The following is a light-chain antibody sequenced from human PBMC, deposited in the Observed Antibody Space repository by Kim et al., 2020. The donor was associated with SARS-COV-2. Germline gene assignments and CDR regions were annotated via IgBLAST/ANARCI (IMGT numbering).Light chain of an antibody. J-gene: IGLJ2*01. V-gene: IGLV6-57*03. CDR1: SGSIANNY. CDR2: EDK. Sequence: GKTVTLSCTRSSGSIANNYVHWYQQRPGSAPTTVIYEDKQRPSGVPDRFSGSIDRSSNSASLTISGLKTEDEADYYCQSYASPDVVFGGGTQLTVL. CDR3: QSYASPDVV.